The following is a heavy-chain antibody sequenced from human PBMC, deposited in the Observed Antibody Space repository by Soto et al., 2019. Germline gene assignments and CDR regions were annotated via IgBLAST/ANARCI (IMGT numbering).Heavy chain of an antibody. CDR1: GGTFSSYA. CDR3: ARDRSEVDYYDSSGLYYYGMDV. CDR2: IIPIFGTA. J-gene: IGHJ6*02. D-gene: IGHD3-22*01. V-gene: IGHV1-69*13. Sequence: SVKVSCKASGGTFSSYAISWVRQDPGQGLEWMGGIIPIFGTANYAQKFQGRVTITADESTSTAYMELSSLRSEDTAVYYCARDRSEVDYYDSSGLYYYGMDVWGQGTTVTVSS.